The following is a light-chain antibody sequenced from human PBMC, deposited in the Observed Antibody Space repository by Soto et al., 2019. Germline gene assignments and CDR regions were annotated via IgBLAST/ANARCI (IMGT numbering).Light chain of an antibody. J-gene: IGKJ1*01. CDR2: GAS. Sequence: EIVLTQSPGTLSLSPGERATLLCRASQSVTSNSLAWYQQKPGQAPMLLIYGASSKATGIPDKFSGSGSWIDFTLTITRLEPEEFGVYFCQQYGSSPWTFGQGTKGEIK. CDR1: QSVTSNS. CDR3: QQYGSSPWT. V-gene: IGKV3-20*01.